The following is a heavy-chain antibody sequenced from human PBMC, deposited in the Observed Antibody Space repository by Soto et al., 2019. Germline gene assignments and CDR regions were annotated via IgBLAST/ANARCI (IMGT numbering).Heavy chain of an antibody. CDR3: ARSRTPPFLPVTPYYYYGMGV. D-gene: IGHD4-4*01. J-gene: IGHJ6*02. CDR1: GYTFTSYD. V-gene: IGHV1-8*01. CDR2: MNPNSGNT. Sequence: ASVKVSCKASGYTFTSYDINWVRQATGQGLEWMGWMNPNSGNTGYAQKFQGRVTMTRNTSISTAYMELSSLRSENTAVYYCARSRTPPFLPVTPYYYYGMGVWGQGTTVTVSS.